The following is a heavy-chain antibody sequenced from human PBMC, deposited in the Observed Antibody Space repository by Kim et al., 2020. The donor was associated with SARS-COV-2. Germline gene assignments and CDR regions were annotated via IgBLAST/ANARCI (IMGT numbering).Heavy chain of an antibody. V-gene: IGHV3-23*03. CDR3: AKQRSGDSSGYIDY. CDR2: IYSGGSST. CDR1: GFTFSSYA. Sequence: GGSLRLSCAASGFTFSSYAMSWVRQAPGKGLEWVSVIYSGGSSTYYADSVKGRFTISRDNSKNTLYLQMNSLRAEDTAVYYCAKQRSGDSSGYIDYWGQGTLVTVSS. D-gene: IGHD3-22*01. J-gene: IGHJ4*02.